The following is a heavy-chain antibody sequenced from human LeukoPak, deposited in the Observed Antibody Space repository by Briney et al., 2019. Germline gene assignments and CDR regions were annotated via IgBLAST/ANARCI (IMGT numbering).Heavy chain of an antibody. D-gene: IGHD6-13*01. CDR1: GFTLSSYG. CDR3: ARDIAAAGTQGDY. CDR2: IWYDGSNK. Sequence: GGSLRLSCAASGFTLSSYGMHWVRQAPGKGLEWVAVIWYDGSNKYYADSVKGRFTISRDNSKNTLYLQMNSLRAEDTAVYYCARDIAAAGTQGDYWGQGTLVTVSS. V-gene: IGHV3-33*01. J-gene: IGHJ4*02.